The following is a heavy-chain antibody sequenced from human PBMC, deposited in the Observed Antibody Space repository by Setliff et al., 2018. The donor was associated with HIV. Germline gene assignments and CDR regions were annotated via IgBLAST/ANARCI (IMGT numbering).Heavy chain of an antibody. D-gene: IGHD3-10*01. J-gene: IGHJ3*02. CDR2: INAGNGNT. CDR1: GYTLTSYA. Sequence: GASVKVSCKASGYTLTSYAMHWVRQAPGQRLEWMGWINAGNGNTKYSQKFQGRVTITRDTSASTAYMELSSLRSEDTAVYYCARSTYYYGSGSYYEDAFDIWGQGTMVTVSS. V-gene: IGHV1-3*01. CDR3: ARSTYYYGSGSYYEDAFDI.